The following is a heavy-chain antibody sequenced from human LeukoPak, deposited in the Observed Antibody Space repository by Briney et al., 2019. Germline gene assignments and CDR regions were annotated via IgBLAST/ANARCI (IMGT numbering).Heavy chain of an antibody. CDR3: AKSHKADYDFWSGYYRPFDY. V-gene: IGHV3-30*02. D-gene: IGHD3-3*01. Sequence: AGGSLRLSCAASGFSFSTYGMHWVRQAPGKGLEWVTFMQYDGSEEYYADSVKGRFTISRDNSKNTLYLQMNSLRAEDTAVYYCAKSHKADYDFWSGYYRPFDYWGQGTLVTVSS. J-gene: IGHJ4*02. CDR1: GFSFSTYG. CDR2: MQYDGSEE.